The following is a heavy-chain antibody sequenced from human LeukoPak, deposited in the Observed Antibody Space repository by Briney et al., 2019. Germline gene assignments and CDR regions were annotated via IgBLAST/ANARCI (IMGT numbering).Heavy chain of an antibody. Sequence: GGSLRLSCTASGFSFSGHWMHWARQLPGKGLVWVSRTSPTGSTTSYADSVKGRFTVSRDNAKNTLYLQVNSLRAEDTAVYYCASGYGMDVWGQGTTVTVSS. CDR3: ASGYGMDV. D-gene: IGHD3-10*01. J-gene: IGHJ6*02. CDR1: GFSFSGHW. V-gene: IGHV3-74*01. CDR2: TSPTGSTT.